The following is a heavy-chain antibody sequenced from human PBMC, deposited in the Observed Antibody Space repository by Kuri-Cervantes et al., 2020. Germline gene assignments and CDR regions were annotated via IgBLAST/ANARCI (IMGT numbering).Heavy chain of an antibody. J-gene: IGHJ4*02. CDR3: TSGLSKPFDY. CDR2: INSDGSST. D-gene: IGHD1-14*01. V-gene: IGHV3-74*01. CDR1: GFTFSSYW. Sequence: GESLKISCAASGFTFSSYWMHWVRQAPEKGLVWVSRINSDGSSTSYADSVKGRFTISRDNAKNTLYLQMNSLRDEDTAVYYCTSGLSKPFDYWGQGTLVTVSS.